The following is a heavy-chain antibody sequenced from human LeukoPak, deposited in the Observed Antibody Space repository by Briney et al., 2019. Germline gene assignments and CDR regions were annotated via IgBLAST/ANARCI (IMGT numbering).Heavy chain of an antibody. CDR3: ARESRIAVASNYYYYMDA. D-gene: IGHD6-19*01. CDR1: GYTFTGYY. V-gene: IGHV1-2*02. CDR2: INPNSGGT. Sequence: ASVKVSCMASGYTFTGYYMHWGRQAPGQGLEWMGWINPNSGGTNYAQKFQGRVTMTRDTSISTAYMELSRLRSDDTAVYYCARESRIAVASNYYYYMDAWGKGTTVTVSS. J-gene: IGHJ6*03.